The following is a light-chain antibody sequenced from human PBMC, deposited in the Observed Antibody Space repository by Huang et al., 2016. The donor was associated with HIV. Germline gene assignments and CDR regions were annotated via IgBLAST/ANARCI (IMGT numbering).Light chain of an antibody. Sequence: EIVMTQSPATLSVSPGERATLSCRASQGISSDVVWYQHKPGRAPRFLIYGASSRATGIPARFGGSGSGTEFTLTISSLHSEDFAVYYCHQHNDWPYTFGQGTKLEIK. V-gene: IGKV3-15*01. CDR1: QGISSD. J-gene: IGKJ2*01. CDR2: GAS. CDR3: HQHNDWPYT.